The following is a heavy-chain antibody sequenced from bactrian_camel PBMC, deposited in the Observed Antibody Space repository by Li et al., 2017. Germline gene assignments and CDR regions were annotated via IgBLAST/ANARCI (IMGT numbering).Heavy chain of an antibody. CDR2: INSGGGST. CDR1: GFTFSSYA. D-gene: IGHD6*01. J-gene: IGHJ4*01. CDR3: AKSHAGGSSYNC. V-gene: IGHV3S31*01. Sequence: QLVESGGGLVQPGGSLRLSCAASGFTFSSYAMSWVRQAPGQGLEWVSAINSGGGSTFYADSVKGRFTISRDNAKNTLYLQLNSLKTEDTTMYYCAKSHAGGSSYNCWGQGTQVTV.